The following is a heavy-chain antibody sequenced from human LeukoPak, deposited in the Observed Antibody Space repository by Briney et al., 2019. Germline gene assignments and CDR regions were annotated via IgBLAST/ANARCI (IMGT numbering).Heavy chain of an antibody. CDR2: INPNSGGT. V-gene: IGHV1-2*02. CDR1: GYSFTAYY. J-gene: IGHJ4*02. CDR3: ASRGYSGYDYTTPRPGDYAIDY. Sequence: GASVKVSCKASGYSFTAYYMHWVRQAPGQGLEWMGWINPNSGGTNYAQKFQGRVTMTRDTSISTAYMELSRLRSDDTAVYYCASRGYSGYDYTTPRPGDYAIDYWGQGTLVTVSS. D-gene: IGHD5-12*01.